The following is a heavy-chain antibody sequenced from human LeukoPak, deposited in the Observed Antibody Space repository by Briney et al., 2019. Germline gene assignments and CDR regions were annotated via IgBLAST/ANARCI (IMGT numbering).Heavy chain of an antibody. CDR2: IWYDGSNK. V-gene: IGHV3-33*06. CDR3: AKDPGQLVPPVNWLHP. CDR1: GCTFSSYG. Sequence: AGSLRLSCAASGCTFSSYGMHWVRQAPGKGLEWVAVIWYDGSNKYYADSLERRFTIPRDNSQNQLYLQMNSLSGEDPAVYYCAKDPGQLVPPVNWLHPWGQGTLVTVSS. D-gene: IGHD6-13*01. J-gene: IGHJ5*02.